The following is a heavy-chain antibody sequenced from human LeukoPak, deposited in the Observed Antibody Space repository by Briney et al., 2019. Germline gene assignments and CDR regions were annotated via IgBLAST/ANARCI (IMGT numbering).Heavy chain of an antibody. CDR2: ISSSSSYT. CDR3: ARDGYGSGTFDY. D-gene: IGHD3-10*01. V-gene: IGHV3-11*06. Sequence: GGSLRLSCAASGFTFSDYYMSWIRQAPGKGLEWVSYISSSSSYTNYADSVKGRFTISRDNAKNSPYLQMNSLRAEDTAVYYCARDGYGSGTFDYWGQGTLVTVSS. CDR1: GFTFSDYY. J-gene: IGHJ4*02.